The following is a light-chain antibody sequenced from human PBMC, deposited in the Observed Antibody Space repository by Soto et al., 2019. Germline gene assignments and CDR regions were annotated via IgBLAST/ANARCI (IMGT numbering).Light chain of an antibody. Sequence: SYELTQPPSVSVAPGKTARITCGGNNIGSKTFHWYQQKPGQAPVLVIYFDSDRPSGIPERFSGSNSGNTATLTISRVEAGDEADYYCQVWDSSSDHYVFGTGTKLTVL. CDR1: NIGSKT. CDR3: QVWDSSSDHYV. V-gene: IGLV3-21*04. J-gene: IGLJ1*01. CDR2: FDS.